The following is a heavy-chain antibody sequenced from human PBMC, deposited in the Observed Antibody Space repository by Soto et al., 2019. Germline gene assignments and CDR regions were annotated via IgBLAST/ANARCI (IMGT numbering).Heavy chain of an antibody. CDR3: AHSRSQYDYVWGSYRYFPYYFDY. J-gene: IGHJ4*02. CDR2: IYWNDDK. CDR1: GFSLSTSGVG. D-gene: IGHD3-16*02. V-gene: IGHV2-5*01. Sequence: GSGPTLVNPTQTLTLTCTFSGFSLSTSGVGVGWIRQPPGKALEWLALIYWNDDKRYSPSLKSRLTITKDTSKNQVVLTMTNMDPVDTATYYCAHSRSQYDYVWGSYRYFPYYFDYWGQGTLVTVSS.